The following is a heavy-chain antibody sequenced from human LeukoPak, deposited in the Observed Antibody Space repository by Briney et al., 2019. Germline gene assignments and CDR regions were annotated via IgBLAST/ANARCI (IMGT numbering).Heavy chain of an antibody. D-gene: IGHD3-10*01. V-gene: IGHV3-30*04. Sequence: QPGGSLRLSGAASGFTFSSYAMHWVRQAPGKGLEWVAVISYDGSNKYYADSVKGRFTISRDNSKNTLYLQMNSLRAEDTAVYYCARGHVLLWFGEAPPFDYWGQGTLVTVSS. J-gene: IGHJ4*02. CDR2: ISYDGSNK. CDR3: ARGHVLLWFGEAPPFDY. CDR1: GFTFSSYA.